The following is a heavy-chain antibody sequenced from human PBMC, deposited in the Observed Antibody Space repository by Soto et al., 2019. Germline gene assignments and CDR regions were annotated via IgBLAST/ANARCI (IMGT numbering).Heavy chain of an antibody. Sequence: ASVKVSCKASGYTFTSYAMHWVRQATGQRLEWMGWINAGNGNTKYSQKFQGRVTITRDTSASTAYMELSSLRSEDTAVYYCASWEYHDILTGPNYYYGMDVWGQGTTVPVSS. CDR3: ASWEYHDILTGPNYYYGMDV. D-gene: IGHD3-9*01. J-gene: IGHJ6*02. CDR1: GYTFTSYA. V-gene: IGHV1-3*01. CDR2: INAGNGNT.